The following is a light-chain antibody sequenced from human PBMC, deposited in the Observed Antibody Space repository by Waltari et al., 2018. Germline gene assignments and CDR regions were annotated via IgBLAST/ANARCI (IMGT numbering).Light chain of an antibody. CDR2: DVS. CDR3: MQAINLYT. J-gene: IGKJ2*01. CDR1: QDLMYDDGKTY. Sequence: DVVMTQTPLSLSVTPGQPASFSCKSSQDLMYDDGKTYLFWYLQKPGQSPQPLMYDVSSRFSGVPERFSGSGSVTDFTLTISRVEPEDVGVYYCMQAINLYTFGQGTKLEI. V-gene: IGKV2-29*02.